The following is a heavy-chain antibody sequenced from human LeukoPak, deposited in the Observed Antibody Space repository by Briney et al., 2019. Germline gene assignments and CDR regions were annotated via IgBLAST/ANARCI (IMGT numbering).Heavy chain of an antibody. CDR3: AKGPLEYYYYYYMDV. V-gene: IGHV3-48*01. J-gene: IGHJ6*03. CDR1: GFTFSDYS. CDR2: IGIDSGNT. Sequence: GGSLRLSCAATGFTFSDYSMNWVRQAPGKGLEWISYIGIDSGNTNYADSVKGRFTISGDKAKNSLYLQMNSLRVEDTAVYYCAKGPLEYYYYYYMDVWGKGTTVTVSS.